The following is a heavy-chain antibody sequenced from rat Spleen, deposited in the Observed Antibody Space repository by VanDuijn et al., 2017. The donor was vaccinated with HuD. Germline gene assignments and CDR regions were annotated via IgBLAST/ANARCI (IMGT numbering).Heavy chain of an antibody. D-gene: IGHD1-11*01. J-gene: IGHJ2*01. CDR2: ISTTGGDT. CDR3: ARRHYGYTDYFDY. V-gene: IGHV5-25*01. CDR1: GFALSDYY. Sequence: EVQLVESDGGLVQPGRSLRLSCAASGFALSDYYMAWVRQAPTRGLEWVATISTTGGDTYFRDSVKGRFTISRDNTKSTLSLQMDSLRSEDTATYYCARRHYGYTDYFDYWGQGVMVPVSS.